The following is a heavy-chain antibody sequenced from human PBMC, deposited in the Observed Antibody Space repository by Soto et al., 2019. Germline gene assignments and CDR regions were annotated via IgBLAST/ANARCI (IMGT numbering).Heavy chain of an antibody. D-gene: IGHD6-13*01. J-gene: IGHJ4*02. CDR2: INPNSGGT. CDR1: GYTFTSYG. V-gene: IGHV1-2*04. Sequence: ASVKVSCKASGYTFTSYGINWVRQAPGQGLEWMGWINPNSGGTNYAQKFQGWVTMTRDTSISTAYMELSRLRSDDTAVYYCARGRDSSSLFDYWGQGTLVTVSS. CDR3: ARGRDSSSLFDY.